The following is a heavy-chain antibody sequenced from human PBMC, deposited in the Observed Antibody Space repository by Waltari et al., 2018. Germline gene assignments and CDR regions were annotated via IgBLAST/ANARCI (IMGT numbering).Heavy chain of an antibody. CDR2: FFHDGST. Sequence: QVQLQESGPALVKPSETLSLTCVVSGYSISSGYYWGWIRQPPGKGLEWIASFFHDGSTFYNPSLESRVTISVDTSKNQFSLKLTSVTAADTAVYYCARRRGDYWGQGALVTVSS. CDR3: ARRRGDY. CDR1: GYSISSGYY. V-gene: IGHV4-38-2*01. J-gene: IGHJ4*02.